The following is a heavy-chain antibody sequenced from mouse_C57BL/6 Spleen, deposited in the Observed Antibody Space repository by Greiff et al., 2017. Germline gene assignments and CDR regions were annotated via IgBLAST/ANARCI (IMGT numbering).Heavy chain of an antibody. Sequence: QVQLQQSGPELVKPGASVKLSCKASGYTFTSYDINWVKQRPGQGLEWIGWIYPRDGSTKYNEKFKGKATLTVDTSSSTAYMELHSLTSEDSAVYFCARWAIYYYGSSPSYAMDYWGQGTSVTVSS. J-gene: IGHJ4*01. V-gene: IGHV1-85*01. CDR2: IYPRDGST. CDR3: ARWAIYYYGSSPSYAMDY. D-gene: IGHD1-1*01. CDR1: GYTFTSYD.